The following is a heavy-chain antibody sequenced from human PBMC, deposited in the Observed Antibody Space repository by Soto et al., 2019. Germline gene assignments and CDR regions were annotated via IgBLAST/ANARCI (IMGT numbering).Heavy chain of an antibody. CDR2: INPNSGGT. D-gene: IGHD3-16*01. J-gene: IGHJ6*02. V-gene: IGHV1-2*04. CDR3: ARLNGYYYYYGMDV. Sequence: ASVKVSCKASGYTFTGYYMHWVRQAPGQGLEWMGWINPNSGGTNYAQKFQGWVIMTRDTSISTAYMELSRLRSDDTAVYYCARLNGYYYYYGMDVWGQGTTVTVSS. CDR1: GYTFTGYY.